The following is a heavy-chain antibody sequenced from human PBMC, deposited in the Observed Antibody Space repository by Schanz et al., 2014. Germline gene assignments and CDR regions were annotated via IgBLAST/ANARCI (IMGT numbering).Heavy chain of an antibody. CDR3: ARDRGYCSGGSCLTFDY. CDR1: GFTFSSYA. J-gene: IGHJ4*02. D-gene: IGHD2-15*01. V-gene: IGHV3-23*01. Sequence: AQLLQFGGGVVQPGRSLRLSCAASGFTFSSYAMHWVRQAPGKGLEWVSAISGSGGSTYYADSVKGRFTISRDNSKNTLYLQMNSLRAEDTAVYYCARDRGYCSGGSCLTFDYWGQGTQVTVSS. CDR2: ISGSGGST.